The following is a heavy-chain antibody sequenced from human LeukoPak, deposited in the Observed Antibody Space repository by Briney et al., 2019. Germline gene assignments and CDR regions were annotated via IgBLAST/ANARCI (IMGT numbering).Heavy chain of an antibody. CDR3: ARDQRVTGRPDIDY. CDR2: IGSDGSST. Sequence: GGSLRLSCAASGFTFRNHWMHWVRQTPGKGLVWVSRIGSDGSSTTYADSVKGRFTISRDNAKNTLYLQMNNLRAEDTAMYYCARDQRVTGRPDIDYWGQGTLVIVSS. CDR1: GFTFRNHW. V-gene: IGHV3-74*03. D-gene: IGHD6-6*01. J-gene: IGHJ4*02.